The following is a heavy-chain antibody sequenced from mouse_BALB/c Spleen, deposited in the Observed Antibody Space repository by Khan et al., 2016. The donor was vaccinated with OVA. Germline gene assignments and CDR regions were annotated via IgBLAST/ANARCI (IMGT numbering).Heavy chain of an antibody. V-gene: IGHV3-8*02. CDR2: IIYTGYT. CDR1: GDSITSGY. Sequence: EVQLQESGPSLVKPSQTLSLTCSVTGDSITSGYWNWIRKFQGNKLEYMGYIIYTGYTYYNPSLKSRISITRHTSKNQYYLHLNSVTDEDTATYYCARSTYRYAFVYWGQGTLVTVSA. J-gene: IGHJ3*01. D-gene: IGHD2-14*01. CDR3: ARSTYRYAFVY.